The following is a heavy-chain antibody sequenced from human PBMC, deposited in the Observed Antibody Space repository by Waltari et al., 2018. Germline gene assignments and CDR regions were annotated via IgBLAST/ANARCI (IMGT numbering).Heavy chain of an antibody. D-gene: IGHD3-16*02. V-gene: IGHV3-21*01. Sequence: EVQLVESGGGLVKPGGSLRLSCAASGFTFSSYSMNWVRQAPGKGLEWVSSIISSSSYIYYADSVKGRFTISRDNAKNSLYLKMNSLRAEDTAVYYCARDSYDYVWGSYRSVWGQGTLVTVSS. CDR3: ARDSYDYVWGSYRSV. J-gene: IGHJ4*02. CDR2: IISSSSYI. CDR1: GFTFSSYS.